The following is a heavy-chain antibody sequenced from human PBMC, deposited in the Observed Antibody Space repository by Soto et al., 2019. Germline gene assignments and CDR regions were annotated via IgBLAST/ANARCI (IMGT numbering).Heavy chain of an antibody. Sequence: QVQLAQSGAEERKPGASVKVSCEATGYTFTAYAMHWVRQAPGQRLEWMGWIKPAHGNTKYSQKFQGRLTITIDTSANTMYMELSSLTSEDTAMYYCTRSAISPYGGLIGPFDYWGQGNLVTVSS. CDR3: TRSAISPYGGLIGPFDY. D-gene: IGHD3-16*02. J-gene: IGHJ4*02. V-gene: IGHV1-3*05. CDR2: IKPAHGNT. CDR1: GYTFTAYA.